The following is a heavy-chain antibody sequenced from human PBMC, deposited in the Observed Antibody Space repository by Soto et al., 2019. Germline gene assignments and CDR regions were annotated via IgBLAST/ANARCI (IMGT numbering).Heavy chain of an antibody. CDR1: GFPFSSYA. D-gene: IGHD3-22*01. CDR2: ISTNGGST. Sequence: GGSLSLSCSASGFPFSSYAMHWVRQAPWKGLEYVSSISTNGGSTHYADSVKGRFTISRDNSKNTQYLQMSSLRADDTAVYYCVKGEYYYDSSGYYPFDYWGQGT. V-gene: IGHV3-64D*06. J-gene: IGHJ4*02. CDR3: VKGEYYYDSSGYYPFDY.